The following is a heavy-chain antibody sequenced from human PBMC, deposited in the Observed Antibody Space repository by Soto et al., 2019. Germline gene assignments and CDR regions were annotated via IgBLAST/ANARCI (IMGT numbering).Heavy chain of an antibody. V-gene: IGHV4-31*03. Sequence: PXETLSLTCTVAGVSISSGGYYWSWIRQHPGKGLEWIGYIYYSGSTYYNPSLKSRVTISVDTSKNQFSLKLSSVTAADTAVYYCARDSGSYPRAFYGMDVWGQGNTVTVSS. CDR3: ARDSGSYPRAFYGMDV. D-gene: IGHD1-26*01. CDR2: IYYSGST. CDR1: GVSISSGGYY. J-gene: IGHJ6*02.